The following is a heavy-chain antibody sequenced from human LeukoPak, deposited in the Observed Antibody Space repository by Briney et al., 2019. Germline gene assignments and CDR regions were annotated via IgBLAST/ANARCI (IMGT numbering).Heavy chain of an antibody. V-gene: IGHV3-73*01. D-gene: IGHD2-15*01. J-gene: IGHJ4*02. CDR3: TRGYCTGGTCYTSVN. CDR1: GFTFSDSA. CDR2: IGSKGNNYAT. Sequence: GGSLRLSCAASGFTFSDSAMHWVRQASGKGLEWVGRIGSKGNNYATAYAASVKGRFTISRDDSKNTAYLQMNSLTTEDTAVYFCTRGYCTGGTCYTSVNWGQGTLVTVSS.